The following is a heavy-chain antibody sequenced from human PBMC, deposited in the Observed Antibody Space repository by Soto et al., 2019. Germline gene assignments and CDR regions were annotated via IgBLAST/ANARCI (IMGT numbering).Heavy chain of an antibody. CDR1: GYTFTSYD. V-gene: IGHV1-8*01. Sequence: QVQLVQSGAEVKKPGASVKVSCKASGYTFTSYDINWVRQATGQGLEWMGWMNPNSGNTGYAQTFQCGVTMTRNTSISAAHIQLSSLRSEDTDVYYCARERAVLVPAGMSGYYYGMDVWGQGTTVTVSS. CDR3: ARERAVLVPAGMSGYYYGMDV. CDR2: MNPNSGNT. D-gene: IGHD2-2*01. J-gene: IGHJ6*02.